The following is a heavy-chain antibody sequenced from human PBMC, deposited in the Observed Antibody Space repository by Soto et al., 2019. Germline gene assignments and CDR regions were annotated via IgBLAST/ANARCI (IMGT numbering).Heavy chain of an antibody. Sequence: SETLSLTCTVSGGAVDSNSYYWTWIRQPPGKGLEWIAYMYNSGTTKYNPSLQSRVTISLDTSKNQFSLQLSSVTAADTAVYYCARADYYDNSGYYWGQGTLVTVSS. J-gene: IGHJ4*02. V-gene: IGHV4-61*01. CDR1: GGAVDSNSYY. D-gene: IGHD3-22*01. CDR3: ARADYYDNSGYY. CDR2: MYNSGTT.